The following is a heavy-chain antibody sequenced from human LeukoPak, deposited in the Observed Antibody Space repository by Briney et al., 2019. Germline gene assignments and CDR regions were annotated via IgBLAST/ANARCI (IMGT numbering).Heavy chain of an antibody. CDR1: GYTFTSYG. V-gene: IGHV1-18*01. D-gene: IGHD1-7*01. J-gene: IGHJ5*02. CDR3: ARAPGGDWNYRNWFDP. CDR2: ISAYNGNT. Sequence: GASVKVSCKASGYTFTSYGISWVRQAPGQGLEWMGWISAYNGNTNYAQKLQGRVTITTDTSTSTAYMELRSLRSDDTAVYYCARAPGGDWNYRNWFDPWGQGTLVTVSS.